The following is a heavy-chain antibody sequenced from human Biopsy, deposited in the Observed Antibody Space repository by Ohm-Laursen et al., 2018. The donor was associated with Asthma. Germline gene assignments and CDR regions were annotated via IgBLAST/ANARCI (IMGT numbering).Heavy chain of an antibody. J-gene: IGHJ5*02. Sequence: TQTLTLTGSFSGFSLRTPGVGVGWIRQSPGKALEWLALIYLDDYNLFRPSLKRRLTITKDPSKNQGVLTMTKMDPVDSGTYYCALSQDSGFDDHSPSWFDPWGQGTLVTVSS. CDR1: GFSLRTPGVG. CDR3: ALSQDSGFDDHSPSWFDP. V-gene: IGHV2-5*02. CDR2: IYLDDYN. D-gene: IGHD3-9*01.